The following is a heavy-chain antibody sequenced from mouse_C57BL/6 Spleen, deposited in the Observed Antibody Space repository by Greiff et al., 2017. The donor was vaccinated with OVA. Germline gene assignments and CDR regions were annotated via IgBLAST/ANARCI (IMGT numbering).Heavy chain of an antibody. D-gene: IGHD1-1*01. CDR1: GFTFSSYA. CDR2: ISDGGSYT. V-gene: IGHV5-4*01. CDR3: AREGLLRYYAMDY. Sequence: EVQRVESGGGLVKPGGSLKLSCAASGFTFSSYAMSWVRQTPEKRLAWVATISDGGSYTYYPDNVKGRFTISRDNAKNHLYLQMSHLKSEDTAMYYCAREGLLRYYAMDYSGQGTSVTVSS. J-gene: IGHJ4*01.